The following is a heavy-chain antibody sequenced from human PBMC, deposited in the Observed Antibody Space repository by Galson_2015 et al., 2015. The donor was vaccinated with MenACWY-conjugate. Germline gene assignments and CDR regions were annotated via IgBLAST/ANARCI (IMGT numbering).Heavy chain of an antibody. D-gene: IGHD3-10*01. V-gene: IGHV3-7*03. Sequence: SLRLSCAASGFTFTKSWMMWVRQAPGKGLEWVGKIKQDGSENFYVDSVKDRFSISRDNAKNSVYLQMNYLRAEDTAIYYCARERGPYDAFDVWGQGTMV. CDR3: ARERGPYDAFDV. CDR1: GFTFTKSW. J-gene: IGHJ3*01. CDR2: IKQDGSEN.